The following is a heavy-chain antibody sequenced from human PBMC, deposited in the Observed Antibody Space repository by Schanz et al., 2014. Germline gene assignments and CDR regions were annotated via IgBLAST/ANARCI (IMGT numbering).Heavy chain of an antibody. D-gene: IGHD6-6*01. CDR3: ARADIGARTHDYYYYFIDV. CDR1: GLTFSDYY. Sequence: QVQLVESGGGLVKPGGSLRLSCAASGLTFSDYYMSWIRQASGKGLEWVSAISGSGASTYYADSVKGRFTISRDTPKNTLYVQMNSLRADDTAVYYCARADIGARTHDYYYYFIDVWGIGTTVTVSS. CDR2: ISGSGAST. V-gene: IGHV3-11*04. J-gene: IGHJ6*03.